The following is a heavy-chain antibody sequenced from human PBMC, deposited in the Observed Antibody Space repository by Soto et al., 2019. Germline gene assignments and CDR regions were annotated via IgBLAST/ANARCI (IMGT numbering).Heavy chain of an antibody. CDR1: GGSISSYY. CDR2: GHYSGST. V-gene: IGHV4-59*01. J-gene: IGHJ4*02. D-gene: IGHD4-17*01. Sequence: QVLPQESGPGLVKPSETLSLTCTVSGGSISSYYWSWIRQPPGKGLEWIAYGGHYSGSTDYNPSLKSRMRISVDTSRNHVSLQLSSVTPADTAVYYCARHDGASGGAFDYWGQGTLVTVCS. CDR3: ARHDGASGGAFDY.